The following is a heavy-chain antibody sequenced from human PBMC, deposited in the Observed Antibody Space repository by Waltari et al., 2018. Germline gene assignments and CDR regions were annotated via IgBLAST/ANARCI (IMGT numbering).Heavy chain of an antibody. CDR3: ARGGLYGQQLLESAFEI. CDR2: IIPMFETA. Sequence: QVQLVQSGAEVKKPGSSVKVSCKASGGSFSTYAITWGRQAPGQGLEWMGGIIPMFETANYAQKLQERVTITTDGSMTTAYMELSSLTSEDTAVYYCARGGLYGQQLLESAFEIWGQGTKVTVSS. CDR1: GGSFSTYA. J-gene: IGHJ3*02. D-gene: IGHD6-13*01. V-gene: IGHV1-69*05.